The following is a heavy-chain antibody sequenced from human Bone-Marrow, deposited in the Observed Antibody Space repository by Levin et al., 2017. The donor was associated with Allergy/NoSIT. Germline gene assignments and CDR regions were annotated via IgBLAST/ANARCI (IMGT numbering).Heavy chain of an antibody. CDR2: IKEDGSDK. Sequence: PSETLSLTCAASGFIFSNYWMSWVRQAPGKGLEWVANIKEDGSDKYYVDSVKGRFTISRDNAKNSLYLQMNSLRAEDTAVYYCATSTVTSGFDIWGRGTMVTVSS. J-gene: IGHJ3*02. CDR3: ATSTVTSGFDI. V-gene: IGHV3-7*01. CDR1: GFIFSNYW. D-gene: IGHD4-11*01.